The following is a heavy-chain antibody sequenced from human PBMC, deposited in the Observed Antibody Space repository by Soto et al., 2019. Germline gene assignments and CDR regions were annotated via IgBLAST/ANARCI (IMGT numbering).Heavy chain of an antibody. CDR2: ISDSGGLT. V-gene: IGHV3-23*01. Sequence: VQLLESVGDLVHPGGSLRLSCAASGFAFSSHPMSWVRQAPEKGLEWVSGISDSGGLTYNADSVKGRFTISRDNSKNTLYLQMNSLRAEDTAVYYCARRAFGSSHTFDIWGQGTVVTVSS. CDR3: ARRAFGSSHTFDI. CDR1: GFAFSSHP. D-gene: IGHD6-6*01. J-gene: IGHJ3*02.